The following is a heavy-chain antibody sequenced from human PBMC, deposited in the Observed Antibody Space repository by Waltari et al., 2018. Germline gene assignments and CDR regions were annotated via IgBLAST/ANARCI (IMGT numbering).Heavy chain of an antibody. CDR1: GFTFSSYS. Sequence: EVQLVESGGGLVKPGGSLRLSCAASGFTFSSYSMNWVSQAPGKGLEWVSSISSSSSYIYYADSVKGRFTISRDNAQNSLYLQMNSLRADDTAVYYCAGSGSYPNWFDPWGQGTLVTVSS. J-gene: IGHJ5*02. V-gene: IGHV3-21*01. CDR2: ISSSSSYI. D-gene: IGHD1-26*01. CDR3: AGSGSYPNWFDP.